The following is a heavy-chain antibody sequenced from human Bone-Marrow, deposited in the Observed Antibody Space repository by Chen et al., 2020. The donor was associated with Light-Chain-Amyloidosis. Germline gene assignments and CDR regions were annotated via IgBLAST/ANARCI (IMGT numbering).Heavy chain of an antibody. CDR2: ARGGYGPK. J-gene: IGHJ4*02. V-gene: IGHV3-23*04. CDR3: AKDRCTSISCSDFDY. CDR1: GFTFSNYA. Sequence: VQLVESGGGLVQPGGSLRLSCVGSGFTFSNYAMTWVRQAPGKGLEWVAVARGGYGPKYSADSVGGRWTSYRDNSKNRRYLQMNSLGAEDTAVYYCAKDRCTSISCSDFDYWGQGTLVTVSS. D-gene: IGHD2-2*01.